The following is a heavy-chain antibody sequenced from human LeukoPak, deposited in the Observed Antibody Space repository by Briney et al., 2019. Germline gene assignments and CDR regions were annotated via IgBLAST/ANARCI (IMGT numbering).Heavy chain of an antibody. Sequence: ASVKGSCKASGYTFTDYYMHWVRQAPGQGLEWMGWINPNNGGTTYAQKFQGRVTMTRDTSISTAYMELGRLTSDDTAMYFCLRDLTYGGISSPDCWGQGSLVTVSS. J-gene: IGHJ4*02. CDR3: LRDLTYGGISSPDC. V-gene: IGHV1-2*02. D-gene: IGHD4/OR15-4a*01. CDR1: GYTFTDYY. CDR2: INPNNGGT.